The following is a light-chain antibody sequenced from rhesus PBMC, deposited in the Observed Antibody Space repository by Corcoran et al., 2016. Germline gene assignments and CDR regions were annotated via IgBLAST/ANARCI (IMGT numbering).Light chain of an antibody. Sequence: DIRMTQSPSSLSASVGDRVIITCRASQGNNDWLAWYQQKPGKAPNLLINRTSHLETGVPSRFSESGSGTNFTLTISSLQPEDIATYYFHQPDSSPWTFDQGTKVDI. CDR2: RTS. J-gene: IGKJ1*01. CDR1: QGNNDW. V-gene: IGKV1-69*01. CDR3: HQPDSSPWT.